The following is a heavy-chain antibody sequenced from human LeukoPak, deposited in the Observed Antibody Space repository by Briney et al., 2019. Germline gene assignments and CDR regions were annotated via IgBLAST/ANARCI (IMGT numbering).Heavy chain of an antibody. CDR3: ARSIVGATPTLWYHYYYGMDV. Sequence: ASVKVSCKASGYTFTSYYMHWVRQAPGQGLEWMGIINPSGGSTSYAQKFQGRVTMTRDTSTSTVYMELSSLRSEDTAVYYCARSIVGATPTLWYHYYYGMDVWGQGTTVTVSS. J-gene: IGHJ6*02. CDR2: INPSGGST. CDR1: GYTFTSYY. V-gene: IGHV1-46*01. D-gene: IGHD1-26*01.